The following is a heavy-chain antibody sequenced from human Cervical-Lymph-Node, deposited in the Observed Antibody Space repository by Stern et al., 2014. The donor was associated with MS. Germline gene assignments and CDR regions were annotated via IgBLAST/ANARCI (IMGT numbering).Heavy chain of an antibody. D-gene: IGHD1-1*01. CDR2: ITYDGRTK. CDR1: GFAFSTFG. CDR3: AKDGGDQLYSHYYYCMGF. Sequence: VQLVESGGGVVQPGRSLSLSCEASGFAFSTFGMHWVRQAPGQGLEWVAVITYDGRTKYLADSVRSLFSISIDNTKNTLNLQMFSLRPEDTAVYYYAKDGGDQLYSHYYYCMGFWGQGTTVTVSS. V-gene: IGHV3-30*18. J-gene: IGHJ6*02.